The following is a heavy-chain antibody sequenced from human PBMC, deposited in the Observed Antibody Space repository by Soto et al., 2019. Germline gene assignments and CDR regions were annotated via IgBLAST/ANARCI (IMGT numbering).Heavy chain of an antibody. D-gene: IGHD4-17*01. CDR1: GGSISSYY. Sequence: QVQLQESGPGLVKPSETLSLTCTVSGGSISSYYWSWIRQPPGKGLEWIGYIYYSGSTNYNPSLTSRVTISXXTXKTXFSLKLSSVTAADTAVHYCARDPLYGGNAAIAFDIWGQGTMVTVSS. CDR3: ARDPLYGGNAAIAFDI. J-gene: IGHJ3*02. V-gene: IGHV4-59*01. CDR2: IYYSGST.